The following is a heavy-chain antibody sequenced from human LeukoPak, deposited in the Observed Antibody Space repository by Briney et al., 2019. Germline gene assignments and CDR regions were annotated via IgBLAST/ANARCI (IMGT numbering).Heavy chain of an antibody. V-gene: IGHV4-59*01. CDR1: GGSFSGYY. D-gene: IGHD4-17*01. J-gene: IGHJ3*02. CDR2: IYYSGST. CDR3: ARVKEHTVRGAFDI. Sequence: PSETLSLTCAVYGGSFSGYYWSWIRQPPGKGLEWIGYIYYSGSTNYNPSLKSRVTISVDTSKNQFSLKLSSVTAADTAVYYCARVKEHTVRGAFDIWGQGTMVTVSS.